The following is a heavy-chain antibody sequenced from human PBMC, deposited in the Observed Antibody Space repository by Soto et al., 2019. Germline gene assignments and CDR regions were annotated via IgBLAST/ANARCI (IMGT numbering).Heavy chain of an antibody. V-gene: IGHV1-18*01. CDR3: ARDYYDYVWGSYRPRVIFDY. J-gene: IGHJ4*02. CDR1: GYTFTSYG. Sequence: ASVKVSCKASGYTFTSYGISWVRQAPGQGLGWMGWISAYNGNTNYAQKLQGRVTMTTDTSTSTAYMELRSLRSDDTAVYYCARDYYDYVWGSYRPRVIFDYWGQGTLVTVSS. D-gene: IGHD3-16*02. CDR2: ISAYNGNT.